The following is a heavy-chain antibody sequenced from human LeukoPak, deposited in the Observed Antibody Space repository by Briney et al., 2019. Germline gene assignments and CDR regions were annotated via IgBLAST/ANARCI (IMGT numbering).Heavy chain of an antibody. CDR3: ARGPDYGDYGYFDY. D-gene: IGHD4-17*01. Sequence: GGSLRLSCAASGFTFSSHALSWVRQAPGKGLEWVSSLSGSGYNTYYADSVKGRFTISRDNSKNTVYLQMNSLRAEDTAVYYCARGPDYGDYGYFDYWGQGTLVTVSS. CDR1: GFTFSSHA. J-gene: IGHJ4*02. V-gene: IGHV3-23*01. CDR2: LSGSGYNT.